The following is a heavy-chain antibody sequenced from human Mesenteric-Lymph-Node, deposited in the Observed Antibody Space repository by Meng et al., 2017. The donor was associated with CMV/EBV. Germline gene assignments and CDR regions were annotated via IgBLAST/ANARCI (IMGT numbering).Heavy chain of an antibody. CDR2: INHSGST. V-gene: IGHV4-34*01. CDR1: GDSMYNHY. Sequence: SETLSLTCIVSGDSMYNHYWNWIRQPPGKGLEWIGEINHSGSTNYNPSLKSRVTISVDTSKNQFSLKLSSVTAADTAVYYCASQNDYSNYVTAFDIWGQGTMVTVSS. D-gene: IGHD4-11*01. J-gene: IGHJ3*02. CDR3: ASQNDYSNYVTAFDI.